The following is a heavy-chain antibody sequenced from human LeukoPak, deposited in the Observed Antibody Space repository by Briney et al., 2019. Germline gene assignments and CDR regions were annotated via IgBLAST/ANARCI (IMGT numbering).Heavy chain of an antibody. CDR1: GFTFSSYW. Sequence: GGSLRLSCAASGFTFSSYWMSWVRQAPGKGLEWVANIKQDGSEKYYVDSVKGRFTISRDNAKNSLYLQMNSLRAEDTAVYYCAGYGSEPDEDWFDPWGQGTLVPVSS. CDR3: AGYGSEPDEDWFDP. J-gene: IGHJ5*02. D-gene: IGHD3-10*01. V-gene: IGHV3-7*01. CDR2: IKQDGSEK.